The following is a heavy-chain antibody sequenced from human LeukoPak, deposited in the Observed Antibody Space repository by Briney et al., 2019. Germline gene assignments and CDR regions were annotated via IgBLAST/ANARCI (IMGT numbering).Heavy chain of an antibody. D-gene: IGHD4-11*01. CDR3: ARDKGTVTIFDC. CDR1: GFTFSNYW. CDR2: IKQDGSEK. V-gene: IGHV3-7*03. Sequence: GGSLRLSCAASGFTFSNYWMSWVRQAPGKGLEWVANIKQDGSEKYYVDSVKGRFTISRDNAKNSLYLQMNSLRDEDTAVYYCARDKGTVTIFDCWGQGTLVTVSS. J-gene: IGHJ4*02.